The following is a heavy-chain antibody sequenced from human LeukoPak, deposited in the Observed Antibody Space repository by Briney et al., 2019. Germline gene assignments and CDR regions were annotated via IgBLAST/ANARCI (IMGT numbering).Heavy chain of an antibody. CDR3: ARGGYSGYAN. D-gene: IGHD5-12*01. V-gene: IGHV4-34*01. Sequence: SEALSLTCAVYGGSFSGYYWSWIRQPPGKGLEWIGEINHSGSTNYNPSLKSRVTISVDTSKNQFSLKLSSVTAADTAVYYCARGGYSGYANWGQGTLVTVSS. CDR1: GGSFSGYY. J-gene: IGHJ4*02. CDR2: INHSGST.